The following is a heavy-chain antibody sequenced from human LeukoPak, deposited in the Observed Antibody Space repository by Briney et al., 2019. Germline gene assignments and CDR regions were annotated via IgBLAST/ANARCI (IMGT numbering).Heavy chain of an antibody. CDR1: GFTFSSYG. V-gene: IGHV3-30*18. J-gene: IGHJ3*02. Sequence: PGGSLRLSCAASGFTFSSYGMHWVRQAPGKGLEWVAVISYDGSNKHYADSVKGRFTISRDNSKNTLYLQMNSLRAEDTAVYYCAKGSDAFDIWGQGTMVTVSS. CDR3: AKGSDAFDI. CDR2: ISYDGSNK.